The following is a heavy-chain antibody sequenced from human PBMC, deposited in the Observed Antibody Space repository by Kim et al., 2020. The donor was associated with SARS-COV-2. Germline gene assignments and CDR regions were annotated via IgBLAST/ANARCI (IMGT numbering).Heavy chain of an antibody. CDR2: ISGYNGNT. Sequence: ASVKVSCKASGYTFTSFGVSWVRQAPGQGLEWMGWISGYNGNTNFAQEFQGRLTLTTDTSTSTAYMELRSLGSDDTAVYYCARLILGAPGIPFDYWGRGTLVTVSS. J-gene: IGHJ4*02. CDR1: GYTFTSFG. D-gene: IGHD6-13*01. V-gene: IGHV1-18*01. CDR3: ARLILGAPGIPFDY.